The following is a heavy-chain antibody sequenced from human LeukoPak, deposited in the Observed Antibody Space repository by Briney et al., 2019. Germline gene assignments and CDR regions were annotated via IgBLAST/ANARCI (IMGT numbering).Heavy chain of an antibody. Sequence: ASVKVSCXXXGXXFXSYGISWVRQAPGQGLEWMGWISAYNGNTNYAQKLQGRVTMTTDTSTSTAYMELRSLRSDDTAVYYCARVPNLGATIHDYWGQGTLVTVSS. V-gene: IGHV1-18*01. J-gene: IGHJ4*02. CDR3: ARVPNLGATIHDY. D-gene: IGHD5-12*01. CDR2: ISAYNGNT. CDR1: GXXFXSYG.